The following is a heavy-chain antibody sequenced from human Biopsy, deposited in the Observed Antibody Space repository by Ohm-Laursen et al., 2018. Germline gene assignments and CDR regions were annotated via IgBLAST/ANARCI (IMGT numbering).Heavy chain of an antibody. CDR3: ARDRMVTIITLVRADTFDI. Sequence: SVKVSCKASGYTFTDYSLHWVRQAPGQGLEWMGWVNPNSGATNYAQKFQGRVAMTSDTSISTAYIELRRLISDDTAVYFCARDRMVTIITLVRADTFDIWGQGTLVSVSS. V-gene: IGHV1-2*02. J-gene: IGHJ3*02. CDR2: VNPNSGAT. D-gene: IGHD3-10*01. CDR1: GYTFTDYS.